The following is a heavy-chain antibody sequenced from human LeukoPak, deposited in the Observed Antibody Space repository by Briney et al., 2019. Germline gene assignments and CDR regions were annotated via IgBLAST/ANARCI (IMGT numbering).Heavy chain of an antibody. CDR1: GFTFSSYA. CDR2: ISGSGGST. D-gene: IGHD5-24*01. CDR3: TRQGTRRDGYPVDY. Sequence: GGSLRLSCAASGFTFSSYAMSWVRQAPGKGLEWVSAISGSGGSTYYADSEKGRFTISRDNSKNTLYLQMNSLRAEDTAVYYCTRQGTRRDGYPVDYWGQGTLVTVSS. V-gene: IGHV3-23*01. J-gene: IGHJ4*02.